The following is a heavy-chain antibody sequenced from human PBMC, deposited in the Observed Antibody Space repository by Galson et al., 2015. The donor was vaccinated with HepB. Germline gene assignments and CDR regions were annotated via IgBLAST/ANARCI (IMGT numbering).Heavy chain of an antibody. V-gene: IGHV3-23*01. J-gene: IGHJ4*02. Sequence: SLRLSCAASGLTFRSDAMSWVRQAPGTGLERVTAFSGSGGSTYYADSVKGGFTISRDNFTNTLYLQMNSLRADDTAVYYCASDGRGGTGYSSSWYWDYWSKHYYWGQGTLVTVSS. CDR1: GLTFRSDA. CDR2: FSGSGGST. CDR3: ASDGRGGTGYSSSWYWDYWSKHYY. D-gene: IGHD6-13*01.